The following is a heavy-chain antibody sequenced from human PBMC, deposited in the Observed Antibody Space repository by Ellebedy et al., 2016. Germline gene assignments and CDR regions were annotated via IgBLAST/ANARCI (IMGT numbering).Heavy chain of an antibody. CDR2: FDPEDGET. D-gene: IGHD5-18*01. CDR1: GYTLTELS. CDR3: ATSDGYSFVFDY. V-gene: IGHV1-24*01. J-gene: IGHJ4*02. Sequence: ASVKVSXXVSGYTLTELSMHWVRQAPGKGLEWMGGFDPEDGETIYAQKFQGRVTMTEDTSTDTAYMELSSLRSEDTAVYYCATSDGYSFVFDYWGQGTLVTVSS.